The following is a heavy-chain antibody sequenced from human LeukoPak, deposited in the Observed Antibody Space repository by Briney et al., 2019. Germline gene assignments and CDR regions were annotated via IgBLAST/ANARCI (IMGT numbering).Heavy chain of an antibody. Sequence: PSETLSLTCTVSGGSISSGSYYWSWIRQPPGKGLEWIGYIYYSGSTKYNPSRKSRVTISLDTSKNQFSLQLSSVTPADTAVYFCARTPGGLRAWVPTNFDYWGQGTLVTVSS. CDR3: ARTPGGLRAWVPTNFDY. CDR1: GGSISSGSYY. CDR2: IYYSGST. V-gene: IGHV4-61*01. D-gene: IGHD3-16*01. J-gene: IGHJ4*02.